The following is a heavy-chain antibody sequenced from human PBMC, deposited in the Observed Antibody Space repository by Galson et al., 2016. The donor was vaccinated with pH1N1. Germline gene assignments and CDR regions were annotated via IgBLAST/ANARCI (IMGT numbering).Heavy chain of an antibody. D-gene: IGHD6-19*01. Sequence: SLRLSCAASGFIFKNCAMHWVRQAPGKGLEWVTAISYDGTHEYYIESVKGRFAISRDNSKDTVYLQMTSLQPEDTALYYFFKEGPFAYSSGCYLDSWGPGALVTVSS. CDR1: GFIFKNCA. J-gene: IGHJ4*02. V-gene: IGHV3-30*18. CDR2: ISYDGTHE. CDR3: FKEGPFAYSSGCYLDS.